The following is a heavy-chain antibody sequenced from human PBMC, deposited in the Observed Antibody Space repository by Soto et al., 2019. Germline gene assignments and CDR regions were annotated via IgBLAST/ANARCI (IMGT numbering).Heavy chain of an antibody. CDR3: ARDHPDYDILTGYLLAYGMDL. Sequence: GGSLRLSCAASGFTFSSYGMHWVRQAPGKGLEWVAVIWYDGSNKYYADSVKGRFTISRDNSKNTLYLQMNSLRAEDTAVYYCARDHPDYDILTGYLLAYGMDLWGQGTTVTVSS. J-gene: IGHJ6*02. CDR2: IWYDGSNK. CDR1: GFTFSSYG. D-gene: IGHD3-9*01. V-gene: IGHV3-33*01.